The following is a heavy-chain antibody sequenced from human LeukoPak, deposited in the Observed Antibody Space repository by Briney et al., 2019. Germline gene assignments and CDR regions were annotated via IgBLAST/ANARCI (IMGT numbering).Heavy chain of an antibody. CDR1: GFTFSSYS. CDR3: ASTSDYGGNSDFDY. Sequence: GGSLRLSCAASGFTFSSYSMNWVRQAPGKGLEWVSSISSSSSYIYYADSVKGRFTISRDNAKNSLYLQMNSLRAEDTAVYYCASTSDYGGNSDFDYWGQEPWSPSPQ. J-gene: IGHJ4*01. CDR2: ISSSSSYI. D-gene: IGHD4-23*01. V-gene: IGHV3-21*01.